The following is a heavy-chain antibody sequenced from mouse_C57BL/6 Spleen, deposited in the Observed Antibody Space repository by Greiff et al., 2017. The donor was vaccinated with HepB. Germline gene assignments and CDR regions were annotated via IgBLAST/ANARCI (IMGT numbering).Heavy chain of an antibody. CDR3: ARVHYGSSYGAMDY. CDR2: IDPSDSET. V-gene: IGHV1-52*01. D-gene: IGHD1-1*01. J-gene: IGHJ4*01. Sequence: VQLQQPGAELVRPGSSVKLSCKASGYTFTSYWMHWVKQRPIQGLEWIGNIDPSDSETHYNQKFKDKATLTVDKSSSTAYMQLSSLTSEDSAVYYCARVHYGSSYGAMDYWGQGTSVTVSS. CDR1: GYTFTSYW.